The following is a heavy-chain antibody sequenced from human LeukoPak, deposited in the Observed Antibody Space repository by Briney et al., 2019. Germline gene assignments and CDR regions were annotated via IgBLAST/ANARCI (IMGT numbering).Heavy chain of an antibody. J-gene: IGHJ4*02. V-gene: IGHV3-23*01. Sequence: GGPLRLSCAASGFTFSSYVMSWVPRAPGKGREWVSAISGSGGSTYYAPSVKGRFTISRDTSKNTLYLQMNSLRAEDTAIYYCARAVEMATIDYWGQGTLVTVSS. CDR2: ISGSGGST. CDR3: ARAVEMATIDY. CDR1: GFTFSSYV. D-gene: IGHD5-24*01.